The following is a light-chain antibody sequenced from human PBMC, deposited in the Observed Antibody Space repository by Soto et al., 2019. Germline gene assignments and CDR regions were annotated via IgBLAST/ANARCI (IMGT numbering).Light chain of an antibody. V-gene: IGKV4-1*01. CDR2: WAS. J-gene: IGKJ2*01. Sequence: DIVMTQSPDSLAVSLGERATINCKSSQSLYNSNNLNYLAWYQQKPGQPPKLLLYWASTRESGVPDRFSGSGSGTDVPLTIRSLQAADGAVYYCQQYHSNPSTFGQGTKLEIK. CDR1: QSLYNSNNLNY. CDR3: QQYHSNPST.